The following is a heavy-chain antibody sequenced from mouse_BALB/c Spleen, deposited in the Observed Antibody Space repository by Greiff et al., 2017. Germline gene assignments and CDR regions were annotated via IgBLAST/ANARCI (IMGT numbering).Heavy chain of an antibody. D-gene: IGHD1-2*01. CDR3: TRSTAGFAY. CDR1: GFTFSSYT. Sequence: EVKLVESGGGLVKPGGSLKLSCAASGFTFSSYTMSWVRQTPEKRLEWVATISSGGSYTYYPDSVKGRFTISRDNAKNTLYLQMSSLKSEDTAMYYCTRSTAGFAYWGQGTLVTVSA. V-gene: IGHV5-6-4*01. J-gene: IGHJ3*01. CDR2: ISSGGSYT.